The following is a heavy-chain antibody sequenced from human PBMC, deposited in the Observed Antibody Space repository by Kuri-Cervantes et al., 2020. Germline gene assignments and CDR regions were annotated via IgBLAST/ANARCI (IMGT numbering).Heavy chain of an antibody. CDR3: ARDGSVDPVDAFDI. J-gene: IGHJ3*02. CDR1: GFTFSSYA. V-gene: IGHV3-30*07. Sequence: GESLKISCAASGFTFSSYAMHWVRQAPGKGLEWVAVISYGGSNKYYADSVKGRFTISRDNSKNTLYLQMNSLRAEDTAVYYCARDGSVDPVDAFDIWGQGTMVTVSS. CDR2: ISYGGSNK. D-gene: IGHD3-9*01.